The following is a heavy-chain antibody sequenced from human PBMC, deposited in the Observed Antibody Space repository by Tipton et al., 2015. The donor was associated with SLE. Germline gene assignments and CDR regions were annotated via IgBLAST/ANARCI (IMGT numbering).Heavy chain of an antibody. J-gene: IGHJ6*03. CDR1: GFTVSTFY. D-gene: IGHD3-3*01. CDR2: IYSGGST. CDR3: ARAPGWRGYSYHYYYYMDV. V-gene: IGHV3-66*02. Sequence: SLRLSCAASGFTVSTFYMNWVRQAPGKGLEWVSVIYSGGSTYYADSVKGRFTISRDNSMDTLYLQMNSLRAEDTAVYYCARAPGWRGYSYHYYYYMDVWGKGTTVTVSS.